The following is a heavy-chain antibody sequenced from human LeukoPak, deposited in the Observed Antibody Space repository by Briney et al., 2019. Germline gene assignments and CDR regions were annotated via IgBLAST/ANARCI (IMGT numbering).Heavy chain of an antibody. J-gene: IGHJ4*02. CDR2: ISYSSRAR. V-gene: IGHV3-48*01. Sequence: GGSLRLSCAASGFTFSSYNMNWVRQATGKGLEWVSSISYSSRARYYADSVKGRFTISRDNFKDSLYLQMDSLRAEDTAVYYCARAYCSSTSCFGWGQGTLVTVSS. CDR1: GFTFSSYN. CDR3: ARAYCSSTSCFG. D-gene: IGHD2-2*01.